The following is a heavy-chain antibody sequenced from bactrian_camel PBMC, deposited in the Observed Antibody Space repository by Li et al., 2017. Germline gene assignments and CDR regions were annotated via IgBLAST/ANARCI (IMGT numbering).Heavy chain of an antibody. Sequence: DVQLVESGGGSVQAGGSLRLSCAASGYTYNRNCIGWFRQAPGKEREGVAVIYTGADSTYYAESAKGRFTISQDYARNTVYLQMNDLKPEDTAIYYCAADPPVRRCGSSWEQYSYGHWGQGTQVTVS. D-gene: IGHD6*01. CDR2: IYTGADST. V-gene: IGHV3S40*01. CDR3: AADPPVRRCGSSWEQYSYGH. CDR1: GYTYNRNC. J-gene: IGHJ4*01.